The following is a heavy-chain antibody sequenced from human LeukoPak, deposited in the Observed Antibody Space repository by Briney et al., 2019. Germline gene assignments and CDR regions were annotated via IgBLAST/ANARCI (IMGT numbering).Heavy chain of an antibody. V-gene: IGHV1-18*01. CDR1: GYTFTNYG. J-gene: IGHJ5*02. Sequence: ASVKVSCKTSGYTFTNYGVSWVRQAPGQGLEWMGWISAYNGDTNYAQKLQGRVTMTTDISASIAYMELRSLRSDDTAVYYCARDLSGVVPAAIYRFDPWGQGTLVTVSS. CDR3: ARDLSGVVPAAIYRFDP. CDR2: ISAYNGDT. D-gene: IGHD2-2*01.